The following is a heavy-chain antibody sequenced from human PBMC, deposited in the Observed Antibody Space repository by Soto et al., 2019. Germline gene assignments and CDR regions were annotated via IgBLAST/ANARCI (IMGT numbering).Heavy chain of an antibody. CDR1: GGSISSYY. J-gene: IGHJ4*02. CDR2: IYYSEST. Sequence: QVQLQESGPGLVKPSETLSLTCTVSGGSISSYYWSWIRQPPGKGLEWIGYIYYSESTNYNPSLKRRVTISVDTSKNQFSLKLSSVTAADTAVYYCARERQQLVRSCWYTRGVSFDSWGQGTLVTVSS. CDR3: ARERQQLVRSCWYTRGVSFDS. D-gene: IGHD6-6*01. V-gene: IGHV4-59*01.